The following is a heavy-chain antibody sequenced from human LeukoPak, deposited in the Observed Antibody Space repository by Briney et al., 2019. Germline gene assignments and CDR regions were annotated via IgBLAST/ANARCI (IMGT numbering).Heavy chain of an antibody. CDR3: AKAAAAPGFDF. Sequence: PGGSLRLSCAASGSTSSSCALNWVRQAPGKGLEWVATVSGSGDRMYHADSVKGRFTISRDNSKNTIYLQMNSLRAEDTALYYCAKAAAAPGFDFWGQGTLVTVSS. V-gene: IGHV3-23*01. CDR2: VSGSGDRM. J-gene: IGHJ4*02. D-gene: IGHD6-13*01. CDR1: GSTSSSCA.